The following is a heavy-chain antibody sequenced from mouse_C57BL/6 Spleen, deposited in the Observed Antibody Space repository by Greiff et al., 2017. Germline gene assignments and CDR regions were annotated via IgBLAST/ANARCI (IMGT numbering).Heavy chain of an antibody. CDR2: IYPGSGST. J-gene: IGHJ4*01. Sequence: VQLQQSGAELVKPGASVKMSCKASGYTFTSYWITWVKQRPGQGLEWIGDIYPGSGSTNYNEKFKSKATLTVDTSSSTAYMQLSSLTSEDSAVYYCASYYDDGGLMDDWGQGTSVTVSS. V-gene: IGHV1-55*01. CDR3: ASYYDDGGLMDD. CDR1: GYTFTSYW. D-gene: IGHD2-4*01.